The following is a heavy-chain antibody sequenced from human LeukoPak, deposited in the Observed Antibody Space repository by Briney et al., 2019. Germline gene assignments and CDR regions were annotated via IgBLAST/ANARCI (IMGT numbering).Heavy chain of an antibody. CDR3: ARFPHSDSSSSGY. D-gene: IGHD6-6*01. V-gene: IGHV1-8*01. J-gene: IGHJ4*02. CDR2: MNPNSGNT. CDR1: GYTFTSYD. Sequence: ASVKVSCKASGYTFTSYDINWVRQVTGQGLEWMGWMNPNSGNTGYAQKFQGRVTMTRNTSISTAYMELSSLRSEDTAVYYCARFPHSDSSSSGYWGQGTLVTVSS.